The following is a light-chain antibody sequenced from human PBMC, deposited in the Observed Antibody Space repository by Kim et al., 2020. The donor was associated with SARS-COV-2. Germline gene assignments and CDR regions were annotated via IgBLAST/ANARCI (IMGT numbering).Light chain of an antibody. V-gene: IGKV1-5*01. CDR1: HSISIW. Sequence: GDRVTITCRASHSISIWLAWYQQKPGKAPNLLIYDASNLESGVPSRFSGSGSGTEFTLTISSLQPDDFATYYCQEYKSNSWTFGQGTKVDIK. CDR2: DAS. CDR3: QEYKSNSWT. J-gene: IGKJ1*01.